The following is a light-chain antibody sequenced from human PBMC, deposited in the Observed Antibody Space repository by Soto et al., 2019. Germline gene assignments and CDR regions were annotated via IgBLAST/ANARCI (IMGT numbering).Light chain of an antibody. CDR3: QQYNNWPLT. CDR1: QSISTN. CDR2: DAS. Sequence: ETVMTQTPATLSVSPGDRATLSCRASQSISTNLAWYQQKPGQAPRLLLYDASTRATGIPARFSGSGSGTEFTLTISSLLSEDFAVYSCQQYNNWPLTFGGGTKVEIK. J-gene: IGKJ4*01. V-gene: IGKV3D-15*01.